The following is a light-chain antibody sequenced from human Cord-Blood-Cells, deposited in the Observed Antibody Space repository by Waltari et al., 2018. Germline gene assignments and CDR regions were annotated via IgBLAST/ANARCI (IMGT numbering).Light chain of an antibody. Sequence: QSALTQPASVSASPGQSTTLSCPGTSSDAGSYNLVPWYQQHPGKAPKPMIYEGSKRPSGVSNRFSGSKSGNTASLTISGLQAEDEADYYCCSYAGSSTFVVFGGGTKLTVL. CDR1: SSDAGSYNL. CDR2: EGS. J-gene: IGLJ2*01. V-gene: IGLV2-23*03. CDR3: CSYAGSSTFVV.